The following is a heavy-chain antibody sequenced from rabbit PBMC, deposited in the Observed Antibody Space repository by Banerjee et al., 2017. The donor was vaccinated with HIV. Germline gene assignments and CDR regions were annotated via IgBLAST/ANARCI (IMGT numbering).Heavy chain of an antibody. CDR3: ARAGYYHNGWAMNL. CDR1: GFSFGSGYD. J-gene: IGHJ4*01. Sequence: QSLEESGGDLVKPEGSLTLTCTASGFSFGSGYDMCWVRQAPGKGLEWIAHIDTGSSGSAYYASWARGRFTISKTSSTTVTLQMTSLTAADTATYFCARAGYYHNGWAMNLWGPGTLVTVS. V-gene: IGHV1S40*01. D-gene: IGHD4-1*01. CDR2: IDTGSSGSA.